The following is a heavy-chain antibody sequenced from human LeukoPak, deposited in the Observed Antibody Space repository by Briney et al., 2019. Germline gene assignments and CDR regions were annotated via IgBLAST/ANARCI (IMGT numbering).Heavy chain of an antibody. CDR2: TYYRSKWYN. D-gene: IGHD1-26*01. Sequence: SQTLSLTFAISGDSVSSNSAAWNWIRQSLSRGLEWLGRTYYRSKWYNDYAVSVKSRITINPDTSKNQFSLKLSSVTAADTAVYYCARERWEIVGATLIYFDYWGQGTLVTVSS. CDR3: ARERWEIVGATLIYFDY. CDR1: GDSVSSNSAA. J-gene: IGHJ4*02. V-gene: IGHV6-1*01.